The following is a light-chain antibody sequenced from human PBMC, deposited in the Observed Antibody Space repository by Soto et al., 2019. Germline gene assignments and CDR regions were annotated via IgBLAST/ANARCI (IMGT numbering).Light chain of an antibody. CDR1: QSVLYTSDSKNL. CDR3: QQYYGIPLT. Sequence: DIVMTQSPDSLAVSLGERATINCKSSQSVLYTSDSKNLLAWYQQKPGQPPKLLIYWASTREFGVPDRFSGSGSGTDFTLTISSLQAEDVAIYYCQQYYGIPLTFGGGTKVEIK. V-gene: IGKV4-1*01. CDR2: WAS. J-gene: IGKJ4*01.